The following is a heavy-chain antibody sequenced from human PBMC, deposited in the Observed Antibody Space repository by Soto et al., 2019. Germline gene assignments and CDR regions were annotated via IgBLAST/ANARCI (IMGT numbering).Heavy chain of an antibody. CDR1: GGPFSGVY. CDR2: VNHRGSA. J-gene: IGHJ5*02. D-gene: IGHD2-21*01. V-gene: IGHV4-34*01. CDR3: ARDAFCGSGTCRVGHWFDP. Sequence: PSETLSLTCAVSGGPFSGVYWSWIRQPPGKGLEWIGGVNHRGSANYNPSLESRVTMSVDTSKNQFSLKLTSVTAADSAVYYCARDAFCGSGTCRVGHWFDPGGQGTLVTVSS.